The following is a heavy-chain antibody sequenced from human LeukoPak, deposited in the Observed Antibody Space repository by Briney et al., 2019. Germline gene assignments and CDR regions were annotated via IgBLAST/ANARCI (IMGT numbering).Heavy chain of an antibody. J-gene: IGHJ6*02. CDR2: INHSGST. V-gene: IGHV4-34*01. Sequence: SETLSLTCAVYGGSFSGYYWSWIRQPPGKGLERIGEINHSGSTNYNPSLKSRVTISVDTSKNQFSLKLSSVTAADTAVYYCARAPYYYGSGPRGVGYYYGMDVWGQGTTVTVSS. D-gene: IGHD3-10*01. CDR3: ARAPYYYGSGPRGVGYYYGMDV. CDR1: GGSFSGYY.